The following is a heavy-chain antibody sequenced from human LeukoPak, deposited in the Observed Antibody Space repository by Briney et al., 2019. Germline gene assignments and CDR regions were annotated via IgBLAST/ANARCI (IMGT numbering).Heavy chain of an antibody. V-gene: IGHV1-69*05. CDR3: AKAVTLRVVRWQQLACDAFDI. D-gene: IGHD6-13*01. CDR2: IIPIFGTA. J-gene: IGHJ3*02. CDR1: GGTFSSYA. Sequence: SVKVSCKASGGTFSSYAISWVRQAPGQGLEWMGRIIPIFGTANYAQKFQGRVTITTDESTSTAYMELSSLRSEDTAVYYCAKAVTLRVVRWQQLACDAFDIWGQGTMVTVSS.